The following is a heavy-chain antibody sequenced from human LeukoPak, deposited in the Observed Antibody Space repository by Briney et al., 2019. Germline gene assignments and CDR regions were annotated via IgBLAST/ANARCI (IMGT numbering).Heavy chain of an antibody. CDR3: ARDQKYHLRTGSFDY. D-gene: IGHD1-14*01. CDR2: INSASSHI. V-gene: IGHV3-21*01. CDR1: GFTIATSA. Sequence: GGSLRLSCAASGFTIATSAMNWVRQVPGKGLDWVSSINSASSHIYYAASVRGRFTISRDNAMNSVFLQMHSLGAEDTAVYYCARDQKYHLRTGSFDYWGQGILVPVSS. J-gene: IGHJ4*02.